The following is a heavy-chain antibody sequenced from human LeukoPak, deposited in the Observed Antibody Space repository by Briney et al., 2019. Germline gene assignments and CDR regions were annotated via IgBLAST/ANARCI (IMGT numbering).Heavy chain of an antibody. CDR3: ARGNIAPRSPAGDWFDP. D-gene: IGHD6-13*01. V-gene: IGHV3-74*01. CDR2: INSDGSST. Sequence: GGSLRLSCTASGFTFSSYWMHWVRQAPGKGLVWVSRINSDGSSTSYADSVKGRFTISRDNAKSTLYLQMNSLRAEDTAVYYCARGNIAPRSPAGDWFDPWGQGTLVTVSS. CDR1: GFTFSSYW. J-gene: IGHJ5*02.